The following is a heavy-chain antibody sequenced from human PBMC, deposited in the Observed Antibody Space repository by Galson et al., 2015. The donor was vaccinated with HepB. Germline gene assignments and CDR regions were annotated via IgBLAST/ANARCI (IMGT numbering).Heavy chain of an antibody. Sequence: SVKVSCKASGGTFSSYAISWVRQAPGQGLEWMGGIIPIFGIANYAQKFQGRVTITADKSTSTAYMELSSLRSEDTAVYYCARDYPQSGYSSSWTNYYGMDVWGQGTTVTVSS. CDR2: IIPIFGIA. J-gene: IGHJ6*02. D-gene: IGHD6-13*01. V-gene: IGHV1-69*10. CDR1: GGTFSSYA. CDR3: ARDYPQSGYSSSWTNYYGMDV.